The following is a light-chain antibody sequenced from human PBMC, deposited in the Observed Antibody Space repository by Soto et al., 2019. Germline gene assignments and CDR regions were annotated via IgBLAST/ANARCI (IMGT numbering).Light chain of an antibody. Sequence: VLTQSPGTLSLSRGERASLSFRASQSVSNRFLAWYQQTAGQSPRRLIYAASARAIGIPDRFSGSGSGTESTLTISSLQSEDFAVYYCQQYIRWPLTFGGGTKV. J-gene: IGKJ4*01. CDR1: QSVSNRF. V-gene: IGKV3-20*01. CDR3: QQYIRWPLT. CDR2: AAS.